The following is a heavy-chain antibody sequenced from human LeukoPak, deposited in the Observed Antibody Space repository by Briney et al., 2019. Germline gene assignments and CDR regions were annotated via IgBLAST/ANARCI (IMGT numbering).Heavy chain of an antibody. CDR1: GGSISTYY. CDR3: ARHDAGIAARPFDN. V-gene: IGHV4-4*09. CDR2: IHARGPT. D-gene: IGHD6-6*01. Sequence: PSETLSLTCTVSGGSISTYYWSWIRRPPGKGLEWIAYIHARGPTNYNPSLKSRITISVDTSKNQFSLKLSSVTAADTAVYYCARHDAGIAARPFDNRGQGTLVTVSS. J-gene: IGHJ4*02.